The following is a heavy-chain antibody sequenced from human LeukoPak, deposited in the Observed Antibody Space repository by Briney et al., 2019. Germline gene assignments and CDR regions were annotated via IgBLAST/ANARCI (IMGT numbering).Heavy chain of an antibody. CDR2: ISLDGGST. CDR3: ARDFGY. Sequence: PGGSLRLSCAASGFTFDDFAMHWVRQAPGKGLEWVSLISLDGGSTYYADSVKGRFTISRDNAKNSLYLQMNSLRAEDTAVYYCARDFGYWGQGTLVTVSS. J-gene: IGHJ4*02. V-gene: IGHV3-43D*03. CDR1: GFTFDDFA.